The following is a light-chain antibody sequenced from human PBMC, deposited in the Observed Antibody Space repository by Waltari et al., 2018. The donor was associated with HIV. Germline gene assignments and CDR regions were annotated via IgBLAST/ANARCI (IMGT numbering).Light chain of an antibody. J-gene: IGKJ4*01. Sequence: DIVMPQSPDSLAVSLGERATIHCKSSQNVLYSSNNKNYLAWYQQKPGQPPKLLIYWASTRESGVPDRFSGSGSGTDFTLTISSLQAEDVALYYCQQYYSTPLTFGGGTKVEIK. CDR1: QNVLYSSNNKNY. CDR2: WAS. CDR3: QQYYSTPLT. V-gene: IGKV4-1*01.